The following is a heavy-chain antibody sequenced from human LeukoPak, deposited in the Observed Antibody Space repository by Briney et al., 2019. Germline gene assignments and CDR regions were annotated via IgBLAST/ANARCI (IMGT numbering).Heavy chain of an antibody. Sequence: PSETLSLTCTVSGGSISSYYWSWIRQPPGKGLEWIGYIYYSGSTNYNPSLKSRVTILVDTSKNQFSLKLSSVTAADTAVYYCARVPHGSSGYYYFDYWGQGTLVTVSS. CDR2: IYYSGST. D-gene: IGHD3-22*01. CDR1: GGSISSYY. J-gene: IGHJ4*02. CDR3: ARVPHGSSGYYYFDY. V-gene: IGHV4-59*01.